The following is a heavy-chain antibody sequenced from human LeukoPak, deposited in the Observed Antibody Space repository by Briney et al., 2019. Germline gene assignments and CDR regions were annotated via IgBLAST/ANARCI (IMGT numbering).Heavy chain of an antibody. CDR3: ARHPVYCSSTSCSPGP. Sequence: SETLSLTCTVSGGSISSYYWSWIRQPPGKGLEWIGYIYYSGSTNYNPSLKSRVTISVDTSKNQFSLKLSSVTAADTAVYYCARHPVYCSSTSCSPGPWGQGTLVTVSS. D-gene: IGHD2-2*01. V-gene: IGHV4-59*08. CDR2: IYYSGST. J-gene: IGHJ5*02. CDR1: GGSISSYY.